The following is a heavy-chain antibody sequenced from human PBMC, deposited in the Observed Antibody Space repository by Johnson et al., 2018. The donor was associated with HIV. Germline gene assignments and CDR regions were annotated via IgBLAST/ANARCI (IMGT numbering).Heavy chain of an antibody. V-gene: IGHV3-23*04. CDR1: GFTFSSYA. J-gene: IGHJ3*02. CDR2: ISGSGGST. D-gene: IGHD6-6*01. Sequence: DVQVVESGGGLIQPGGSLRLSCAASGFTFSSYAMSWVRQAPGKGLEWVSAISGSGGSTYYADSVKGRFTISRDNSKNMLYLQMNSLRAEDTAVYYCAKDFEYSTSESAFDIWGQGTMVTVSS. CDR3: AKDFEYSTSESAFDI.